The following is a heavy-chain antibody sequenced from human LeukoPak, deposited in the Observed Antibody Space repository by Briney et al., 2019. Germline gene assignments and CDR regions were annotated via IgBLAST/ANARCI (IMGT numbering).Heavy chain of an antibody. Sequence: GGSLRLSCVVSGVSLSNCNMNWVRQAPGRGLEWVSYISSSSYYIYYTDSAKGRFTISRDNAKNSLYLDMSGLRAEDTAVYYCAKDQETGEGDYWGQGTLVTVSS. CDR2: ISSSSYYI. D-gene: IGHD7-27*01. CDR1: GVSLSNCN. J-gene: IGHJ4*02. CDR3: AKDQETGEGDY. V-gene: IGHV3-21*06.